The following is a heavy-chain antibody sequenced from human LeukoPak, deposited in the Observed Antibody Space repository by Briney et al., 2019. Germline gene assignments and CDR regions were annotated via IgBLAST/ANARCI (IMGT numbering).Heavy chain of an antibody. J-gene: IGHJ4*02. CDR1: GFTVSSNY. V-gene: IGHV3-66*01. CDR2: IYSSGSA. Sequence: GGSLRLSCAASGFTVSSNYMSWVRQAPGKGLEWVSTIYSSGSAHYADFLKGRFTIFRDNSKNTLYLQMNSLRVEDTAVYYCARDIPPDYWGQGTLVTVSS. CDR3: ARDIPPDY.